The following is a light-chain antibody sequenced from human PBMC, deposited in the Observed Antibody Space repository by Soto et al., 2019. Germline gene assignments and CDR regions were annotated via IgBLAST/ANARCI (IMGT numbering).Light chain of an antibody. CDR2: GAS. V-gene: IGKV3-20*01. CDR3: QQNYSPPPIT. J-gene: IGKJ5*01. CDR1: ESVSSSY. Sequence: EIVMTQSPATLSLSPGERATLSCRASESVSSSYLAWYQQKPGQAPRLLIYGASSRATGIPDRFSGSGSGTDFTLTISRLEPEDFATYYCQQNYSPPPITFGQGTRLEIK.